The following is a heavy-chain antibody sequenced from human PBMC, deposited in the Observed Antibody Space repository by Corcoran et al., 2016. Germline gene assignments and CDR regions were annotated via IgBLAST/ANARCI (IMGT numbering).Heavy chain of an antibody. CDR3: ARVFNPAEVADYGMDV. Sequence: QVQLVESGGGVVQPGRSLRLSCAASGFTFSSYGMHWVRQAPGKGLEWVAVIWYDGSNKYYVDSVKGRFTISRDNSKNTLYLQMNSLRAEDTTVYYCARVFNPAEVADYGMDVWGQGTTVTVSS. CDR1: GFTFSSYG. J-gene: IGHJ6*02. CDR2: IWYDGSNK. D-gene: IGHD2-15*01. V-gene: IGHV3-33*01.